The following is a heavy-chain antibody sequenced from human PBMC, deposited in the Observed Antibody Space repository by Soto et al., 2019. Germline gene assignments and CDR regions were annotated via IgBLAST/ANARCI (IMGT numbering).Heavy chain of an antibody. CDR1: GFTFSNYW. Sequence: EVQLVESGGGLVQPGGSLRLSCEASGFTFSNYWMTWVRQAPGKGLEWVANINQDGSEKYYVDSVKGRFTISRDNARNSLFLQVNSLRAEATAVYFCARAVVITYTTPRGWFDPWGQGTPVTVSS. V-gene: IGHV3-7*01. D-gene: IGHD3-22*01. CDR2: INQDGSEK. CDR3: ARAVVITYTTPRGWFDP. J-gene: IGHJ5*02.